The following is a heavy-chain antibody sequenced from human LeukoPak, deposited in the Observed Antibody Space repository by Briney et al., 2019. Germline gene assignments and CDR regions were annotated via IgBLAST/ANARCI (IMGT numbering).Heavy chain of an antibody. J-gene: IGHJ4*02. V-gene: IGHV4-4*02. Sequence: SGTLSLTCAVSGGSISSGNWWSWVRQPPGKGLEWIGEFYDGWSTNYNPSLKSRVTISVDKSNNQFYLKLNPVTAADTAVYYCARHQVGASTFDYWGQGTLVTVSS. CDR2: FYDGWST. CDR3: ARHQVGASTFDY. CDR1: GGSISSGNW. D-gene: IGHD1-26*01.